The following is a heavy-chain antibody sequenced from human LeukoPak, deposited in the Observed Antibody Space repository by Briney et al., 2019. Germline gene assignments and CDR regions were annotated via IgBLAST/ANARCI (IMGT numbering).Heavy chain of an antibody. CDR3: XXXXXXXXXXXXXXXXXXXXXXI. V-gene: IGHV3-30*02. Sequence: FXXXXYGXNWVRQAPGXGLXWVAFIRYDGSNKXYADSVKGRFTISRDNSKNTLYLQMNSLRAEDTAVYYXXXXXXXXXXXXXXXXXXXXXXXIWGXXXXXXVSS. J-gene: IGHJ3*02. CDR1: FXXXXYG. CDR2: IRYDGSNK.